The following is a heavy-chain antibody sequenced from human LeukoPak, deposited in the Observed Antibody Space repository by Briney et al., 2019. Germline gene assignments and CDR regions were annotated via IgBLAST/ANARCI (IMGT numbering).Heavy chain of an antibody. CDR1: GGTFSSYA. CDR3: ARSHPAAYYYDSSGYYYYFDY. D-gene: IGHD3-22*01. Sequence: GASVKVSCKASGGTFSSYAINWVRQAPGQGLEWMGEIIPIFNTANYAQKFQGRVTITADESTSTAYMELSSLRSEDTAVYYCARSHPAAYYYDSSGYYYYFDYWGQGTLVTVSS. J-gene: IGHJ4*02. CDR2: IIPIFNTA. V-gene: IGHV1-69*13.